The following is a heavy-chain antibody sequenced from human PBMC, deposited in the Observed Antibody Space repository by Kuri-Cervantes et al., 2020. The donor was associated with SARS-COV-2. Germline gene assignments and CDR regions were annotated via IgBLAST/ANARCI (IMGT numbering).Heavy chain of an antibody. Sequence: SETLSLTCTVSGGSISSSSYYWGWIRQPPGKRLEWIGSIYYSGSTYYNPSLKSRVTISVDTSKNQFSLKLSSLRSEDTAVYYCARDRTAVVPAAIPGSDAFDIWGQGTMVTVSS. CDR2: IYYSGST. CDR1: GGSISSSSYY. V-gene: IGHV4-39*07. CDR3: ARDRTAVVPAAIPGSDAFDI. D-gene: IGHD2-2*02. J-gene: IGHJ3*02.